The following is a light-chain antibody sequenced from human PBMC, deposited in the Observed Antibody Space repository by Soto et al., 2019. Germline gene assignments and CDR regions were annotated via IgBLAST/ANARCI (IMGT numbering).Light chain of an antibody. Sequence: QSVLTQPPSASGTPGQRVTISCSGGSSNIGTNAVNWYQQLPGTAPKLLIYNNSQRPSGVPDRFSGSKSGTSASLAISGLQSEDEADYYCAAWDDSLNGYVFGTGTRVNVL. CDR3: AAWDDSLNGYV. V-gene: IGLV1-44*01. CDR1: SSNIGTNA. CDR2: NNS. J-gene: IGLJ1*01.